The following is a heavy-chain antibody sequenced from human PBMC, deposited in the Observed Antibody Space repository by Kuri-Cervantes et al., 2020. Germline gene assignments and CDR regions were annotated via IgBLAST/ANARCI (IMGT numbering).Heavy chain of an antibody. CDR2: IIPIFGTA. CDR1: GGTFSSYA. Sequence: SVKVSCKASGGTFSSYAISWVRQAPGQGLEWMGGIIPIFGTANYAQKLQGRVTMTTDTSTSTAYMELRSLRSEDTAVYYCARGYYDFSYFDYWGQGTLVTVSS. CDR3: ARGYYDFSYFDY. J-gene: IGHJ4*02. V-gene: IGHV1-69*05. D-gene: IGHD3-22*01.